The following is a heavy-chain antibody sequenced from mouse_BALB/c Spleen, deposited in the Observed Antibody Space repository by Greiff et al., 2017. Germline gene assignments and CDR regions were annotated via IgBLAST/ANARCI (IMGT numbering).Heavy chain of an antibody. D-gene: IGHD1-1*01. CDR1: GYAFSISW. V-gene: IGHV1-82*01. CDR2: IYPGDGDT. CDR3: ARIGYGSYWYVDG. Sequence: VPLPQSGPELVKPGASVKISCKASGYAFSISWMNWVKQRPGPGLEWIGRIYPGDGDTNYNGKFKGKATLTADKSSSTAYLQLCSLTSVDSAVYFCARIGYGSYWYVDGWVAGTTVTV. J-gene: IGHJ1*01.